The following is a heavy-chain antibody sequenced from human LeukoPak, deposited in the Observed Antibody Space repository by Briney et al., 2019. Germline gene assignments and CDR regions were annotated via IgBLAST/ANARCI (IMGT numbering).Heavy chain of an antibody. J-gene: IGHJ4*02. CDR1: GYTLTELS. CDR3: ARDWYSGYRWYYFDY. Sequence: ASVKVSCKVSGYTLTELSMHWVRQAPGKGLEWMGGFDPEDGETIYAQKFQGRVTMTEDTSTDTAYMELSSLRSDDTAVYYCARDWYSGYRWYYFDYWGQGTLVTVSS. D-gene: IGHD5-12*01. CDR2: FDPEDGET. V-gene: IGHV1-24*01.